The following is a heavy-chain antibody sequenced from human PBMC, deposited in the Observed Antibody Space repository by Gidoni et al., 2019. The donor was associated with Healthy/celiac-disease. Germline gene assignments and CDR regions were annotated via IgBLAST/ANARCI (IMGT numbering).Heavy chain of an antibody. D-gene: IGHD3-10*01. J-gene: IGHJ4*02. Sequence: QVQLVESGGGVVQPGRSLRLSCAASGFTFSSYGMHWVRQAPGKGLAWVAVIWYDGSNKYYADSVKGRFTISRDNSKNTLYLQMNSLRAEDTAVYYCARDQVTMVRGVITVLDYWGQGTLVTVSS. CDR2: IWYDGSNK. V-gene: IGHV3-33*01. CDR1: GFTFSSYG. CDR3: ARDQVTMVRGVITVLDY.